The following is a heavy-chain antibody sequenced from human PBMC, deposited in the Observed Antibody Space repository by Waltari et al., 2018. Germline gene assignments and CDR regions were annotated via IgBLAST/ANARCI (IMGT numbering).Heavy chain of an antibody. CDR1: GVPFPNYD. CDR2: ISFDSNNK. V-gene: IGHV3-30-3*01. CDR3: ASVADTGYKTN. Sequence: QVDLVESGGGVVQPGRSLRLSCAASGVPFPNYDIHWVRQARGKGLEWVAAISFDSNNKYYTDSVKGRFTISRDNSKNMLYLEMNSLGTEDTALYYCASVADTGYKTNWGQGTLVTVSS. D-gene: IGHD5-12*01. J-gene: IGHJ4*02.